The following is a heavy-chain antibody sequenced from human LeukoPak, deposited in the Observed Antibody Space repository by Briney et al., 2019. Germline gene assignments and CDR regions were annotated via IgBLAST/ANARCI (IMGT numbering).Heavy chain of an antibody. J-gene: IGHJ4*02. Sequence: GGSLRLSCAASGFTFSSYGMHWVRQAPGKGLEWVAVISYDGSNKYYADSVKGRFTISRDNSKNTLYLQMNSLRAEDTAVYYCARDPSQWLSYNGDDYWGQGTLVTVSS. CDR3: ARDPSQWLSYNGDDY. D-gene: IGHD3-22*01. CDR2: ISYDGSNK. CDR1: GFTFSSYG. V-gene: IGHV3-30*03.